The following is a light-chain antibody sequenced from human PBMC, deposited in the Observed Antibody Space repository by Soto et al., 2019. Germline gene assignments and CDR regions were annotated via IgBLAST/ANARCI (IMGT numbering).Light chain of an antibody. CDR2: DAS. CDR3: QQRSNWPPLIP. V-gene: IGKV3-11*01. Sequence: LSMSLGTLSLTTGERATXXXXXXQSVGTYLAWYQQKPGQAPRLLIYDASNRATGIAPRFRGSGSGTDFTLTISSLEPEDFAVYCCQQRSNWPPLIPFGQLGRPEVK. CDR1: QSVGTY. J-gene: IGKJ5*01.